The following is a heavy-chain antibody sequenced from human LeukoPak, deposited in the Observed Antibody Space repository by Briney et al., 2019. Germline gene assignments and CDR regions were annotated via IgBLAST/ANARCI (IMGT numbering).Heavy chain of an antibody. Sequence: GGSLRLSCAASGFTFSTYAMSWVRQAPGKGLEWVSAISGGAGTTYFADSVRGRFTISRENSKNTLYLHMNNVRAEDSAVYYCANLGGSGWYVRYWGQGTLVTVSS. D-gene: IGHD6-19*01. CDR2: ISGGAGTT. CDR1: GFTFSTYA. CDR3: ANLGGSGWYVRY. J-gene: IGHJ4*02. V-gene: IGHV3-23*01.